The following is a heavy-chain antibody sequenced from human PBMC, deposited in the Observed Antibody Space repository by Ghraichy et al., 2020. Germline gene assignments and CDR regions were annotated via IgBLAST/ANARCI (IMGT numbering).Heavy chain of an antibody. D-gene: IGHD2-15*01. CDR1: GGSISSSSYY. CDR3: ARQPSDCSGGSCYPSPVCY. J-gene: IGHJ4*02. V-gene: IGHV4-39*01. CDR2: IYYSGSI. Sequence: SQTLSLTCTVSGGSISSSSYYWGWIRQPPGKGLEWIGRIYYSGSIYYNPSLKSRVTISVDTSKNQFYLKLSSVTAADTAVYYCARQPSDCSGGSCYPSPVCYWSQGTLVTVSS.